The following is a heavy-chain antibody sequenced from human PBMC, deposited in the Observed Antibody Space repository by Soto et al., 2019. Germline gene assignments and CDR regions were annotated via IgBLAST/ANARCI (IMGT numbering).Heavy chain of an antibody. Sequence: EVQLVESGGGSVQPGGSLRLSCAASGFTFSSYDMHWVRQATGKGLEWVSAIGTAGDTYYPGSVKGRFTISRENAKNSLYLQMNSLRAGDTAVYYCARGRAVAGPYWYFDLWGRGTLVTVSS. CDR2: IGTAGDT. J-gene: IGHJ2*01. V-gene: IGHV3-13*04. CDR3: ARGRAVAGPYWYFDL. D-gene: IGHD6-19*01. CDR1: GFTFSSYD.